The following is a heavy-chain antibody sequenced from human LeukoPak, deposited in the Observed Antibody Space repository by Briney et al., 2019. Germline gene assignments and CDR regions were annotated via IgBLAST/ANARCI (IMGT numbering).Heavy chain of an antibody. CDR3: ARHRYSYGPMDV. CDR2: INHSGST. V-gene: IGHV4-34*01. CDR1: GGSFSGYY. Sequence: SETLSLTCAVYGGSFSGYYWSWIRQPPGRGLEWIGEINHSGSTNYNPSLKSRVTISVDTSKNQFSLKLSSVTAADTAVYYCARHRYSYGPMDVWGKGTTVTISS. J-gene: IGHJ6*03. D-gene: IGHD5-18*01.